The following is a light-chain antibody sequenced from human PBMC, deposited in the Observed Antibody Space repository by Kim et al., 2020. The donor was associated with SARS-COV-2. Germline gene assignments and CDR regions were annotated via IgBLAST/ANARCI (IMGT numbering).Light chain of an antibody. CDR1: RSNIGRNS. J-gene: IGLJ2*01. V-gene: IGLV1-44*01. CDR2: SND. CDR3: AAWDDSLNGVT. Sequence: QSVLTQPPSASGTPGQRVTISCSGSRSNIGRNSANWYQHLPGMAPKLLIHSNDKRPSGVPDRFSGSKSGTSASLAISGLQSEDEADYYCAAWDDSLNGVTFGGGTQLTVL.